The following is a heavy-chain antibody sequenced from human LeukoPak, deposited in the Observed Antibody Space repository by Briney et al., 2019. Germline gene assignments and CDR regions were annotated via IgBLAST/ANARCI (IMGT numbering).Heavy chain of an antibody. Sequence: SETLSLTCAVYGGSFSGYYWGWIRQPPGKGLEWIGEINHSGSTNYNPSLKSRVTISVDTSKNQFSLKLSSVTAADTAVYYCARSLYCSSTSCQQRDYWGQGTLVTVSS. J-gene: IGHJ4*02. D-gene: IGHD2-2*01. CDR1: GGSFSGYY. CDR3: ARSLYCSSTSCQQRDY. CDR2: INHSGST. V-gene: IGHV4-34*01.